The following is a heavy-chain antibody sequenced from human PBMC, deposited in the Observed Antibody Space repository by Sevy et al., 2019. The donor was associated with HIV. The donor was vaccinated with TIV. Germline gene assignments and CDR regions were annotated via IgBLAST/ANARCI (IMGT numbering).Heavy chain of an antibody. J-gene: IGHJ6*02. CDR2: IKQDGSEK. Sequence: GGSLRLSCAASGFTFSSYWVSWVRQAPGKGLEWVANIKQDGSEKYYVDSVKGRFTISRDNAKNSLYLQMNSLRAEDTAVYYCARDRTGTYPGYYYYYGMDVWGQGITVTVSS. CDR1: GFTFSSYW. CDR3: ARDRTGTYPGYYYYYGMDV. D-gene: IGHD1-7*01. V-gene: IGHV3-7*01.